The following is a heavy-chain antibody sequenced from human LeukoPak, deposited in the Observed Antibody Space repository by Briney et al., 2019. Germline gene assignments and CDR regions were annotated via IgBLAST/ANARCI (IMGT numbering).Heavy chain of an antibody. CDR2: SNHHGHT. D-gene: IGHD1-26*01. CDR1: GFTFNHYA. CDR3: ARSGWDPWL. Sequence: GGSLRLSCAASGFTFNHYAMSWVRQAPGKGLECVSSNHHGHTFHVDSVKGRFTLSRDNTKNSLYLQMNSLRAEDTAVYYCARSGWDPWLWGQGTLVTVSS. J-gene: IGHJ4*02. V-gene: IGHV3-69-1*01.